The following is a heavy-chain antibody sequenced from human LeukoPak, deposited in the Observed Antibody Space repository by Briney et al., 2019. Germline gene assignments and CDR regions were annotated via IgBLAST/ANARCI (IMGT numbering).Heavy chain of an antibody. CDR3: ARDERLLSFLK. CDR1: SFTFSSYW. V-gene: IGHV3-7*01. Sequence: PGGSLRLSCAASSFTFSSYWMSWVRQAPGKGLEWVANIKQDGSEKYYVDSVKGRFTISRDNAKNSLYLQMNSLRAEDTAVYYCARDERLLSFLKWGQGTLVTVSP. D-gene: IGHD3-3*01. J-gene: IGHJ4*02. CDR2: IKQDGSEK.